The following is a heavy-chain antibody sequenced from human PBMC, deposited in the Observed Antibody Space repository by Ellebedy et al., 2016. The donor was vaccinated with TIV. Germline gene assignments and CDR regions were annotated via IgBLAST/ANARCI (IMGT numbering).Heavy chain of an antibody. Sequence: GESLKISCAASGFTVSSNYMSWVRQAPGKGLEWVSVIYSGGSTYYADSVKGRFTISRDNSKNTLYLQMNSLRAEDTAVYYCAREAIKYCSGGSCSRLPYYFDYWGQGTLVTVSS. J-gene: IGHJ4*02. V-gene: IGHV3-66*01. CDR1: GFTVSSNY. D-gene: IGHD2-15*01. CDR3: AREAIKYCSGGSCSRLPYYFDY. CDR2: IYSGGST.